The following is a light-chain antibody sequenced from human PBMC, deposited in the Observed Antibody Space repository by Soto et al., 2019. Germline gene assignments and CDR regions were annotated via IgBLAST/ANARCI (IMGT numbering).Light chain of an antibody. V-gene: IGKV3-15*01. J-gene: IGKJ4*01. CDR2: GAS. CDR1: RSVSTN. Sequence: DIILKQSPTIVTVSPGERATLSCRASRSVSTNLAWYQHKHGQAPRLLIYGASTRDTDIPPRFSGSGSGTEFTLTFHYWKSEDFGVYYCQQYDKTVPPVTFGGGTKVEI. CDR3: QQYDKTVPPVT.